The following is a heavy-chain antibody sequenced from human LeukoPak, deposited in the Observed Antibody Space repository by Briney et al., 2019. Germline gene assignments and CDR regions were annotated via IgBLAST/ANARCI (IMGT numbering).Heavy chain of an antibody. J-gene: IGHJ4*02. D-gene: IGHD6-6*01. V-gene: IGHV3-7*01. CDR1: GFTFSTYW. CDR2: MKQDGSQK. Sequence: GGSLRLSCAASGFTFSTYWMTWVRQAPGKGLEWVANMKQDGSQKYYVDSVKGRFTISRDNAKNSLYLQMNSLRAEDTAVYYCARDRYSSSIFDYWGQGTLVTVSS. CDR3: ARDRYSSSIFDY.